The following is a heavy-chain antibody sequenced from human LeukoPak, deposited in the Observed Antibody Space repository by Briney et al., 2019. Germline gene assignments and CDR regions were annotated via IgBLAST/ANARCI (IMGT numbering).Heavy chain of an antibody. Sequence: SGGSLRLSCAASGFTFSSYSMNWVRQAPGKGLEWVSSISSSSSYIYYADSVKGRFTISRDNAKSSLYLQVNSLRAEDTALYYCTRVAKSSAFDIWGQGTMVTVSS. D-gene: IGHD1-26*01. V-gene: IGHV3-21*01. CDR2: ISSSSSYI. CDR1: GFTFSSYS. J-gene: IGHJ3*02. CDR3: TRVAKSSAFDI.